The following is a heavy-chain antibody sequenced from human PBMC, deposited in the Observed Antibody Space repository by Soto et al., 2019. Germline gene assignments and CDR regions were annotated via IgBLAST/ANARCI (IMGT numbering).Heavy chain of an antibody. D-gene: IGHD3-10*01. CDR3: ARVAGYGMQV. V-gene: IGHV4-38-2*01. CDR2: IYHSGST. J-gene: IGHJ6*01. CDR1: GYSISSGYY. Sequence: SETLSLTCAVSGYSISSGYYWGWIRQPPGKGLEWIGSIYHSGSTYNNPSLKSRVNISVDTSKNQFSLKLSSVTAADTAVYSCARVAGYGMQVWGQATTVTVSS.